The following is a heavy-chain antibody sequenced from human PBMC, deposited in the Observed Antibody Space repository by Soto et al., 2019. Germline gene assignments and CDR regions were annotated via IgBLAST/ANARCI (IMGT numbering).Heavy chain of an antibody. D-gene: IGHD2-8*02. CDR2: IYWDDDT. V-gene: IGHV2-5*02. CDR3: ARDGTGQYGFDN. CDR1: GFSLSTRGVG. Sequence: QITLKESGPTLVKPTQTLTLTCTFSGFSLSTRGVGVGWISQPPGQALEWLALIYWDDDTRDSPSLQNRLTITNDTSENQVVITMTNMDPVDTATYYCARDGTGQYGFDNWGQGSLVTVSS. J-gene: IGHJ4*02.